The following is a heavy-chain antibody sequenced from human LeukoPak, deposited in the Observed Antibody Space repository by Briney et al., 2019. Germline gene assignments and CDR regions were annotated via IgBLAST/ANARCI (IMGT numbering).Heavy chain of an antibody. Sequence: XGSLRLSCVASGFTFNNYAMSWVRQAPGRGLEWASSTAGSGISKDYADSVKGRFTISKDKSKNTLYLQMDNLRAEDTGVYFCARLPTFYYDSSGYHYDYWGQGTLVTVSS. V-gene: IGHV3-23*01. CDR1: GFTFNNYA. D-gene: IGHD3-22*01. CDR3: ARLPTFYYDSSGYHYDY. J-gene: IGHJ4*02. CDR2: TAGSGISK.